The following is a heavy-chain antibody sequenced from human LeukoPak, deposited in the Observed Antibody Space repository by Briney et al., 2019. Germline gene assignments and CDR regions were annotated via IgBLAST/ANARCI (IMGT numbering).Heavy chain of an antibody. CDR3: ARSVGATTDWFDP. D-gene: IGHD1-26*01. J-gene: IGHJ5*02. CDR1: GFTFSSNG. V-gene: IGHV3-33*01. Sequence: GSLRLSCAASGFTFSSNGMCWVRQAPGKGLEWVAVIWYDGSNKYYADSVKGRFTISRDNSKNTLYLEMNSLRGEDTAVYYCARSVGATTDWFDPWGQGTQVIVSS. CDR2: IWYDGSNK.